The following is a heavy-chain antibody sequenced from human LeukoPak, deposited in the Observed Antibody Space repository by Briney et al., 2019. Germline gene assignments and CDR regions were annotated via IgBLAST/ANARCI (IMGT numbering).Heavy chain of an antibody. CDR1: RFPFRTQS. D-gene: IGHD2/OR15-2a*01. CDR3: ARDNRLLAADY. CDR2: ITSSSSYI. J-gene: IGHJ4*02. V-gene: IGHV3-21*01. Sequence: GGSLRLSYATSRFPFRTQSTNRVRHAPGKGLECASPITSSSSYIYYSDPVKCRLPISRDNTKNSLYLQENNLRAEDTAVYYCARDNRLLAADYWGQGTLVTVSS.